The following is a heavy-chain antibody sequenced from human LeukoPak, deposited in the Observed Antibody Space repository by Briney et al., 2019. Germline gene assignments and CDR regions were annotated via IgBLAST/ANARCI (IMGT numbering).Heavy chain of an antibody. D-gene: IGHD3-10*01. CDR1: GFNLRIYW. CDR3: AREGSYKDDFEM. CDR2: IDQDGSER. J-gene: IGHJ3*02. Sequence: GGSLRLSCAASGFNLRIYWMSWVRQAPGNGLEWVAQIDQDGSERRYLDSVKGRFTISRDNAKNSLYLQMNSLRAEDTAVYYCAREGSYKDDFEMWGQGTMVTVSS. V-gene: IGHV3-7*01.